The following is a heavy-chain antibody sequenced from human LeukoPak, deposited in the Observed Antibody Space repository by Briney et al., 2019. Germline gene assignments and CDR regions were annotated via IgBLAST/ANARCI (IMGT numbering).Heavy chain of an antibody. Sequence: SETLSLTCTVSGGSISSYYWSWIRQPPGKGLEWIGYIYYSGSTNYDPSLKSRVTISVDTSKNQFSLKLSSVTAADTAVYYCARSDQSGDWFDPWGQGTLVTVSS. CDR1: GGSISSYY. CDR3: ARSDQSGDWFDP. J-gene: IGHJ5*02. V-gene: IGHV4-59*01. CDR2: IYYSGST.